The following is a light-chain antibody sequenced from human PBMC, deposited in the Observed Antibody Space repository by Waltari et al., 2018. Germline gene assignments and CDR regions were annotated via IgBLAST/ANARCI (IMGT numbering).Light chain of an antibody. J-gene: IGKJ3*01. Sequence: TPSPDTLSVSPGERATLSCRASQSVSGDLAWFRPRPGQAPRLLIYGASTRATGIPARFSGAGSGTEFTLTITSLQSEDYAVYYCQQYDKWPFSFGPGTKVEIK. CDR1: QSVSGD. V-gene: IGKV3-15*01. CDR3: QQYDKWPFS. CDR2: GAS.